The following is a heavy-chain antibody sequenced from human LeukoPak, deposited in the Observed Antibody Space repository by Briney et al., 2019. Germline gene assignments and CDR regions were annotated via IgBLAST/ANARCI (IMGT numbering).Heavy chain of an antibody. CDR2: IYYSGSS. D-gene: IGHD3-22*01. CDR3: ARQGYYYDSSGSNLGYFDY. CDR1: GVSISSDY. J-gene: IGHJ4*02. V-gene: IGHV4-59*08. Sequence: SETLSLTCTVSGVSISSDYWSWIRLPPGKGLEWIGYIYYSGSSNYNPSLKSRVTMSVDTSKNRFSLKLTSVTAADTAVYYCARQGYYYDSSGSNLGYFDYWGQGTLVTVSS.